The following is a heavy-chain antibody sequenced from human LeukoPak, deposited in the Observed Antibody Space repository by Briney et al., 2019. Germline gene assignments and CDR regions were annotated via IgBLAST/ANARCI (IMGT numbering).Heavy chain of an antibody. J-gene: IGHJ4*02. V-gene: IGHV1-46*01. CDR1: GYTFTSYY. D-gene: IGHD6-13*01. CDR3: ARDHSSSSQLLDY. Sequence: ASVKVSCKASGYTFTSYYMHWVRQAPGQGLEWMGIINPSGGSTNYAQKFQGRFTMTTDTSTSTANMELRSLRSDDTAVYYCARDHSSSSQLLDYWGQGTLVTISS. CDR2: INPSGGST.